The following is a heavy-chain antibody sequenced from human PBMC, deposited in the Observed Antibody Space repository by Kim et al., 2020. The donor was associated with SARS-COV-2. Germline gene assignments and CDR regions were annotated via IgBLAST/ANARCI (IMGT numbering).Heavy chain of an antibody. J-gene: IGHJ4*02. V-gene: IGHV2-5*02. Sequence: SGPTLVKPTQTLTLTCTFSGFSLSTSGVGVGWIRQPPGKALEWLALIYWDDDKRYSPSLKSRLTITKDTSKNQVVLTMTNMDPVDTATYYCAHSTTVTTRLAGPFDYWGQGTLVTVSS. D-gene: IGHD4-17*01. CDR3: AHSTTVTTRLAGPFDY. CDR1: GFSLSTSGVG. CDR2: IYWDDDK.